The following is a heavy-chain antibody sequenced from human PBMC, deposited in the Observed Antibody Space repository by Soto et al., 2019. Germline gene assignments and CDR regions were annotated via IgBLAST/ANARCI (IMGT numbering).Heavy chain of an antibody. D-gene: IGHD5-18*01. V-gene: IGHV4-30-2*01. J-gene: IGHJ6*02. CDR3: ARAPQWIQLSYYYYGMDV. CDR2: IYHSGST. Sequence: SETLSLTCAVSGGSISSGGYSWSWIRQPPGKGLEWIGYIYHSGSTYYNPSLKSRVTISVDRSKNQFSLKLSSVTAANTAVYYCARAPQWIQLSYYYYGMDVWGQGTTVTVSS. CDR1: GGSISSGGYS.